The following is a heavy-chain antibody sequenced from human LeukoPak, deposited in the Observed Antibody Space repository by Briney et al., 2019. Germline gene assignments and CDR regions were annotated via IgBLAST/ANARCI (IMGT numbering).Heavy chain of an antibody. V-gene: IGHV1-18*01. J-gene: IGHJ4*02. Sequence: ASVKVSCKASGYTFTSYGISWVRQAPGQGLEWMGWISAYNGNTNYAQKLQGRVTMTTDTSTSTAYMELRCLRSDDTAVYYCARGTSGSYYNVDLDYWGQGTLVTVSS. D-gene: IGHD3-10*01. CDR3: ARGTSGSYYNVDLDY. CDR1: GYTFTSYG. CDR2: ISAYNGNT.